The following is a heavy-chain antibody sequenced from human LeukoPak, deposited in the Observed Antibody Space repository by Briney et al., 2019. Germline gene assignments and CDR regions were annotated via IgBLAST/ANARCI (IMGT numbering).Heavy chain of an antibody. CDR1: GYTFTSYD. D-gene: IGHD3-10*01. Sequence: RASVTVSCKASGYTFTSYDINWVRQATGQGLEWMGWMNPNSGNTGYAQKFQGRVTMTRNTSISTAYMELSSLRSEDTAVYYCARDGDNHYGSGSYVDYWGQGTLVTVSS. V-gene: IGHV1-8*01. J-gene: IGHJ4*02. CDR3: ARDGDNHYGSGSYVDY. CDR2: MNPNSGNT.